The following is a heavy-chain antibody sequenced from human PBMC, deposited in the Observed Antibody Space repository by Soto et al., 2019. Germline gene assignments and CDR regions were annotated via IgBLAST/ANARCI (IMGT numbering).Heavy chain of an antibody. J-gene: IGHJ4*02. CDR1: GYSFITYA. D-gene: IGHD3-3*01. V-gene: IGHV1-3*01. CDR2: ITAGNGNT. CDR3: ARWYDSTAFDS. Sequence: QVQLVQSGAEVKKPGASVKVSCRTSGYSFITYALHWVRQAPGQRLEWMGWITAGNGNTEYSPICHDRVTITRDTSASTTYIELSSLTSEDTAIYYCARWYDSTAFDSWGQGTLVTVSS.